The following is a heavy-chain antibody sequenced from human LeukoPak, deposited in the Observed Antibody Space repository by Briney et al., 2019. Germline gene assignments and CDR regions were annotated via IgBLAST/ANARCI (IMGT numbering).Heavy chain of an antibody. D-gene: IGHD3-10*01. J-gene: IGHJ4*02. Sequence: PETLSLTCAVYGGSFSGYYWSWIRQPPGKGLEWIGEINHSGSTNYNPSLKSRVTISVDTSKNQFSLKLTSVTAADTAVYYCARDRPSWSGDKSIHYWGQGTLVTVSS. CDR2: INHSGST. CDR3: ARDRPSWSGDKSIHY. V-gene: IGHV4-34*01. CDR1: GGSFSGYY.